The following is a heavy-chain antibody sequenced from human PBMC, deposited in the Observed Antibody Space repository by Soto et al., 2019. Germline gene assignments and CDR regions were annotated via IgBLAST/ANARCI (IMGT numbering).Heavy chain of an antibody. CDR1: GFTFSNAW. CDR3: TTVPIRELGINPDAFDI. D-gene: IGHD7-27*01. J-gene: IGHJ3*02. V-gene: IGHV3-15*01. Sequence: GGSLRLSCAASGFTFSNAWMSWVRQAPGKGLEWVGRIKSKTDGGTTDYAAPVKGRFTISREDSKNTLYLQMNSLKTEDTAVYYCTTVPIRELGINPDAFDIWGQGTMVTVSS. CDR2: IKSKTDGGTT.